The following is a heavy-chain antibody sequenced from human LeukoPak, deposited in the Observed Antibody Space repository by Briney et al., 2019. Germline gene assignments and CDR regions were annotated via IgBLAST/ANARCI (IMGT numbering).Heavy chain of an antibody. V-gene: IGHV3-30*02. J-gene: IGHJ4*02. CDR2: IRYDGSNK. CDR3: ARDFGSSWYPPYPYYFDY. D-gene: IGHD6-13*01. Sequence: GGSLRLSCAASGFTFSSYGMHWVRQAPGKGLEWVAFIRYDGSNKYYADSVKGRFTISRDNSKNTLYLQMNSLRAEDTAVYYCARDFGSSWYPPYPYYFDYWGQGTLVTVSS. CDR1: GFTFSSYG.